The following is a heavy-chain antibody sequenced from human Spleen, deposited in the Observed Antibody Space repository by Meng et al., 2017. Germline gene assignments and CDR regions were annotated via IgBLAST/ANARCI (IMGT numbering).Heavy chain of an antibody. CDR1: GDCFSSNSAA. CDR2: TYYRSKCYN. V-gene: IGHV6-1*01. Sequence: SETLSLTCAISGDCFSSNSAAWNWIRQSPSRGLECLGRTYYRSKCYNDYAVSVKSRITINPDTSKNQFSLQLNSVTPEDTAVYYCARVRDSSAWYFDYWGQGTLVTVSS. CDR3: ARVRDSSAWYFDY. J-gene: IGHJ4*02. D-gene: IGHD6-19*01.